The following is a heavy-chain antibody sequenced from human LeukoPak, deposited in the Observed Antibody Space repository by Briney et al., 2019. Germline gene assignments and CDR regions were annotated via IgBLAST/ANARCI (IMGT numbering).Heavy chain of an antibody. V-gene: IGHV3-7*03. CDR2: IKQDGSEK. Sequence: GGSLRLSCAASGFTFSSYWMSWVRQAPGKGLEWVANIKQDGSEKYYVDSVKGRFTISRDDSKNTLYLQMNSLKTEDTAVYYCTTRISPFWGQGTLVTVSS. CDR3: TTRISPF. CDR1: GFTFSSYW. D-gene: IGHD1-14*01. J-gene: IGHJ4*02.